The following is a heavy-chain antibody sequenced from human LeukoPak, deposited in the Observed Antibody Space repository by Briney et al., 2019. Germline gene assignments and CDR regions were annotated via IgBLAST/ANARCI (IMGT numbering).Heavy chain of an antibody. CDR3: ARPNITPYYDSRGYDAFDV. D-gene: IGHD3-22*01. CDR1: GYRFNAYW. Sequence: GESLKISCKGSGYRFNAYWIAWVRQMPGKGLEWMGIIYPDDSDTRYSPSFQGQVIISADKSVRTAYLQWSSLKASDTAMYYCARPNITPYYDSRGYDAFDVWGQGTMVTVSS. J-gene: IGHJ3*01. V-gene: IGHV5-51*01. CDR2: IYPDDSDT.